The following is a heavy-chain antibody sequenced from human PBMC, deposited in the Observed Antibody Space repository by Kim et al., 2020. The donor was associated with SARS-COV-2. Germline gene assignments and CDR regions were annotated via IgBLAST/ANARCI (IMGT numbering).Heavy chain of an antibody. D-gene: IGHD6-13*01. V-gene: IGHV5-10-1*01. J-gene: IGHJ2*01. CDR1: GYSFTSYW. CDR3: ARSIAAAGTGFYWYFDL. Sequence: GESLKISCKGSGYSFTSYWISWVRQMPGKGLEWMGRIDPSDSYTNYSPSFQGHVTISADKSISTAYLQWSSLKASDTAMYYCARSIAAAGTGFYWYFDLWGRGTLVTASS. CDR2: IDPSDSYT.